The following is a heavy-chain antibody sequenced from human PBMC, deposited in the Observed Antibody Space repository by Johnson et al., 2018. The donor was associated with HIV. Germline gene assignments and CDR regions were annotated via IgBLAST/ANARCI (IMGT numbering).Heavy chain of an antibody. CDR3: TTDRGGSSDAFDI. D-gene: IGHD3-10*01. Sequence: VLLVESGGGLVKPGGSLRLSCAASGFTFSNAWMSWVRQAPGKGLEWVGRIKSKTDGGTTDYAAPVKGRFTISRDDSKTTLYLQMNSLKTEDTAVYYCTTDRGGSSDAFDIWGQGTMVTVSS. J-gene: IGHJ3*02. CDR1: GFTFSNAW. V-gene: IGHV3-15*01. CDR2: IKSKTDGGTT.